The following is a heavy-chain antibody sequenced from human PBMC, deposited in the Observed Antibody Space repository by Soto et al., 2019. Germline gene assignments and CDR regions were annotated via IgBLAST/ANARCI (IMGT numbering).Heavy chain of an antibody. D-gene: IGHD5-12*01. Sequence: QLLESGGGLIQRGGSLRLSCAASGFTFTNYAMSWVRQAPGRGLEWVSAISGRGGTTNYADSVKGRFTISRDNSESTLFLQLDSLRAEDTAVYYCAKEVQEWLPGYYFDYWGQGVLVAVSS. CDR1: GFTFTNYA. J-gene: IGHJ4*02. CDR2: ISGRGGTT. CDR3: AKEVQEWLPGYYFDY. V-gene: IGHV3-23*01.